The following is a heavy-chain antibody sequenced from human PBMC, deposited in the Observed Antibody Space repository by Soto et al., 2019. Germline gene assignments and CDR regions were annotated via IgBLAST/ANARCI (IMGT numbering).Heavy chain of an antibody. V-gene: IGHV3-30*18. CDR1: GFTFSSYG. D-gene: IGHD3-16*02. Sequence: QVQLVESGGGVVQPGRSLRLSYAASGFTFSSYGMHWVRQAPGKGLEWVAVISYDGSNKYYADSVKGRFTISRDNSKNTLYLQMNSLRAEDTAVYYCAKDLGGIWGSYRYPNDYWGQGTLVTVSS. CDR2: ISYDGSNK. J-gene: IGHJ4*02. CDR3: AKDLGGIWGSYRYPNDY.